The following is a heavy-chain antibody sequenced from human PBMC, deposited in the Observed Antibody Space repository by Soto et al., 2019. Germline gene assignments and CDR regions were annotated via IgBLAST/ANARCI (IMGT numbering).Heavy chain of an antibody. CDR2: IYYNGNT. J-gene: IGHJ4*02. D-gene: IGHD3-9*01. CDR1: GGAINYHY. V-gene: IGHV4-59*11. CDR3: ARVRTGYFDY. Sequence: SETLSLTCTLSGGAINYHYWSFIRQPPGKGLEWIGYIYYNGNTNYNPSLESRVTISVDRSRNQFSLRLTSLTAADTAVYYCARVRTGYFDYWGRGALVTVSS.